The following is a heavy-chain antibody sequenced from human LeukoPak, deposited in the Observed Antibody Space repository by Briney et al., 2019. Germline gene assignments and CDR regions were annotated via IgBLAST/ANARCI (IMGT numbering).Heavy chain of an antibody. CDR3: AREGENIMITFGGVIGHFDY. Sequence: GGSLRLSCAASGFTFSSYSMNWVRQAPGKGLEWVSSISSGSSYIYYADSVKGRFTISRDNAKNSLYLQMNSLRAEDTAVYYCAREGENIMITFGGVIGHFDYWGQGTLVTVSS. V-gene: IGHV3-21*01. CDR1: GFTFSSYS. J-gene: IGHJ4*02. CDR2: ISSGSSYI. D-gene: IGHD3-16*02.